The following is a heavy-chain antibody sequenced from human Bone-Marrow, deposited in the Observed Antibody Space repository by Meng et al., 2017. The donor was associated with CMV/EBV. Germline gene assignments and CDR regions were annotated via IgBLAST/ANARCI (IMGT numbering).Heavy chain of an antibody. CDR2: AFYWSKWSN. Sequence: SQTLSLTCAISGDSVSATGGAWNWIRQSPSRGFEWLGRAFYWSKWSNDYAISVRGRITINPDTSKNQFSLQLTSVTPDDTAVYYCARGRNHGFVIWGQGTMVTVSS. CDR1: GDSVSATGGA. J-gene: IGHJ3*02. V-gene: IGHV6-1*01. CDR3: ARGRNHGFVI.